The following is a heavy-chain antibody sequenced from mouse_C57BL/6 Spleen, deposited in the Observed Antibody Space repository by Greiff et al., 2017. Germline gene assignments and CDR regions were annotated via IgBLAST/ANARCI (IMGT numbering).Heavy chain of an antibody. D-gene: IGHD2-4*01. Sequence: DVKLVESGGGLVKPGGSLKLSCAASGFTFSSYAMSWVRQTPEKRLAWVATISDGGSYTYYPDNVKGRFTISRDNAKNNLYLQMSHLKSEDTAMYYCAREGDYDGNFDYWGQGTTLTVSS. V-gene: IGHV5-4*01. J-gene: IGHJ2*01. CDR2: ISDGGSYT. CDR1: GFTFSSYA. CDR3: AREGDYDGNFDY.